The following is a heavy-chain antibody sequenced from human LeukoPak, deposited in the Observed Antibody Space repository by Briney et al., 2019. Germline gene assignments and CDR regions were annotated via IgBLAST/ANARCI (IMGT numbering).Heavy chain of an antibody. CDR1: GRTFSSYT. Sequence: SVKVSCKASGRTFSSYTISWVRQAPGQALEWMGRIIPILGIANYAQKFQGRVTITADKSTSTAYMELSSLRSEDTAVYYCARDSPMVRGVTHQYYFDYWGQGTLVTVSS. J-gene: IGHJ4*02. D-gene: IGHD3-10*01. CDR3: ARDSPMVRGVTHQYYFDY. CDR2: IIPILGIA. V-gene: IGHV1-69*04.